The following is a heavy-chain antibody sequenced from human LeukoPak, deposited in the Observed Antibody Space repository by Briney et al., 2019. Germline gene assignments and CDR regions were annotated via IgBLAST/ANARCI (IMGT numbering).Heavy chain of an antibody. J-gene: IGHJ5*02. D-gene: IGHD1-26*01. V-gene: IGHV1-8*01. CDR2: MNPKSGNT. CDR3: ASYSGSSTRGVDP. Sequence: ASVKVSCKASGYNFITHDINWVRQATGQRLEWMGWMNPKSGNTGYAHKFQGRVTMTRDTSTSTAYMELSSLTLEDTAVYYCASYSGSSTRGVDPWGQGTLVTVSS. CDR1: GYNFITHD.